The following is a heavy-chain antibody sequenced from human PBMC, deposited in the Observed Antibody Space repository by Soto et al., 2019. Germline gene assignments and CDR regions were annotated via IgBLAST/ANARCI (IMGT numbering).Heavy chain of an antibody. CDR1: GYTFTSYA. D-gene: IGHD2-2*01. V-gene: IGHV1-3*01. J-gene: IGHJ4*02. CDR3: ARSAYVVPAAILPY. Sequence: QVQLVQSGAEVKKPGASVKVSCKASGYTFTSYAMHWVRQAPGQRLEWMGWINDGNGNSKYSQKFQGRVTITRDTSASTAYMELSSLRSEDTAVYYCARSAYVVPAAILPYWGQGTLVTVSS. CDR2: INDGNGNS.